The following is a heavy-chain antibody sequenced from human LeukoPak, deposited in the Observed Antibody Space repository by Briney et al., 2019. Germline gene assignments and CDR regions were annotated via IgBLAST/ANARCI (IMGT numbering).Heavy chain of an antibody. D-gene: IGHD3-16*02. CDR1: GYTFTSYG. CDR2: ISAYNGNT. J-gene: IGHJ3*02. V-gene: IGHV1-18*01. CDR3: ARGTYDYVWGSYQYGTFDI. Sequence: ASVKVSCKASGYTFTSYGISWVRQAPGQGLEWMGWISAYNGNTNYAQKLQGRVTMTTDTSTSTAYMELRSLRSDDTAVYYCARGTYDYVWGSYQYGTFDIWGQRTMVTFSS.